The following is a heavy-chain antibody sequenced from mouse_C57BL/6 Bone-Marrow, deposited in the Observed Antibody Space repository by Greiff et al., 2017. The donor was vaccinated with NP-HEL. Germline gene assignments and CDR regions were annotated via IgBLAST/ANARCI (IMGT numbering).Heavy chain of an antibody. V-gene: IGHV1-31*01. CDR1: GYSFTGYY. CDR2: INPNNGGT. Sequence: VQLQQSGPELVKPGASVKISCKVSGYSFTGYYMHWVKQSHGNILDWIGYINPNNGGTSYNQKFKGKATLTVDKSSSTAYMELRSLTSEDSAVYYCASYLYDYDAFAYWGHGMLVTVSA. D-gene: IGHD2-4*01. CDR3: ASYLYDYDAFAY. J-gene: IGHJ3*01.